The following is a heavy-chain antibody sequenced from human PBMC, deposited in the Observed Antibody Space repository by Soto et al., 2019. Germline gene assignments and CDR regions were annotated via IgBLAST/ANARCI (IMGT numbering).Heavy chain of an antibody. CDR2: INHSGST. J-gene: IGHJ6*03. D-gene: IGHD3-16*02. V-gene: IGHV4-34*01. Sequence: SETLSLTCAVYGGSFSGYYWSWIRQPPGKGLEWIGEINHSGSTNYNPSLKSRVTISVDTSKNQFSLKLSSVTAADTAVYYCARGRLSYYYYYMDVWGKGTTVT. CDR1: GGSFSGYY. CDR3: ARGRLSYYYYYMDV.